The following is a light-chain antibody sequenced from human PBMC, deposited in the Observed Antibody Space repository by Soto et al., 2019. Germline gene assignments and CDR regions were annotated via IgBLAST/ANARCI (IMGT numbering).Light chain of an antibody. CDR1: QSISSY. J-gene: IGKJ2*02. V-gene: IGKV1-39*01. CDR2: AAS. Sequence: DIQMTQSPSSLSASVGDRVTITCRASQSISSYLNWYQQKPGKAPKLLIYAASSLQSGVPSRFSGSGSGTTFTLTISMLQPEEFATYCFPQRYSTPCTLGQWTKLEIK. CDR3: PQRYSTPCT.